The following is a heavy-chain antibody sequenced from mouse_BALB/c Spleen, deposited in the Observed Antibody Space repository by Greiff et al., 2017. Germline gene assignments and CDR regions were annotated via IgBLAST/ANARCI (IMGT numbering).Heavy chain of an antibody. J-gene: IGHJ2*01. D-gene: IGHD4-1*01. V-gene: IGHV1-87*01. Sequence: QVHVKQSGAELARPGASVKLSCKASGYTFTSYWMQWVKQRPGQGLEWIGAIYPGDGDTRYTQKFKGKATLTADKSSSTAYMQLSSLASEDSAVYYCALGFDYWGQGTTLTVSS. CDR2: IYPGDGDT. CDR3: ALGFDY. CDR1: GYTFTSYW.